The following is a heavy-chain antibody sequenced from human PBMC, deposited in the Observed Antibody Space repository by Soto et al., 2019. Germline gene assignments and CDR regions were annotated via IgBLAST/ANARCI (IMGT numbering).Heavy chain of an antibody. V-gene: IGHV4-31*03. CDR2: IYYSGST. Sequence: PSETLSLTCTVSGGSISSGGYYWSWIRQHPGKGLEWIGYIYYSGSTYYNPSLKSRVTISVDTSKNQFSLKLSSVTAADTAVYYCARVMGDYSNLLQYFDYWGQGTLVTVSS. CDR3: ARVMGDYSNLLQYFDY. CDR1: GGSISSGGYY. D-gene: IGHD4-4*01. J-gene: IGHJ4*02.